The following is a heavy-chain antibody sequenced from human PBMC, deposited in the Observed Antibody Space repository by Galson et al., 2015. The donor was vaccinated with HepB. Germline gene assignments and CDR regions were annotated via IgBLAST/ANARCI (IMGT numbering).Heavy chain of an antibody. J-gene: IGHJ2*01. CDR3: ARGEADAYTNGYWYFDL. V-gene: IGHV1-69*06. CDR1: GGSFRNYL. D-gene: IGHD5-18*01. Sequence: SVKVSCKASGGSFRNYLISWVRQAPGQGLEWMGGIIPISTKGTYAQDFQGRVIFSADRSTNIAYLELNSLRTEDTAVYYCARGEADAYTNGYWYFDLWGRGTPVTVSS. CDR2: IIPISTKG.